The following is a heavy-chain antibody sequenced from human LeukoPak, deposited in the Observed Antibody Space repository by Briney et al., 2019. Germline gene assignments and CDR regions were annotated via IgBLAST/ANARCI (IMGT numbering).Heavy chain of an antibody. CDR3: AKDVAPDSGWDLDY. V-gene: IGHV3-23*01. Sequence: GGSLRLSCAVSGLTFSTYSMAWVRQGPGKGLEWVSSIYNSGAKIFYADSVKGRFTISRDNSKNMLYLQMNSLRVEDTAVYYCAKDVAPDSGWDLDYWGQGTLVTVSS. D-gene: IGHD6-19*01. CDR1: GLTFSTYS. J-gene: IGHJ4*02. CDR2: IYNSGAKI.